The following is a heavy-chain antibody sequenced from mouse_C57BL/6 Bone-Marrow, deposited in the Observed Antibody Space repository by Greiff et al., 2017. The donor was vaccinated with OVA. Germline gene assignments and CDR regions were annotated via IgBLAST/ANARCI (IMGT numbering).Heavy chain of an antibody. J-gene: IGHJ3*01. CDR3: ARDSSGYPWFAY. D-gene: IGHD3-2*02. V-gene: IGHV3-6*01. CDR2: ISYDGSN. CDR1: GYSITSGYY. Sequence: EVQLVESGPGLVKPSQSLSLTCSVTGYSITSGYYWHWIRQFPGNKLEWMGYISYDGSNNYNPSLKNRISITRDTSKNQFFLKLNSVTTEDTATYYCARDSSGYPWFAYWGQGTLVTVSA.